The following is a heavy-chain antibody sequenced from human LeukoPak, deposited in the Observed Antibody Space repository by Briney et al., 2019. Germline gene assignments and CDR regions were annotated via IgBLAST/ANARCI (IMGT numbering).Heavy chain of an antibody. Sequence: PSETLSLTCTVSGGSISSYYWSWIRQPPVKGLEWIGYIYYSGSTNYNPSLESRVTISVDTSKNQFSLKLSSVTAADTAVYYCAIWAVAAYFYYYDMDVWGQGTTVTVSS. CDR2: IYYSGST. J-gene: IGHJ6*02. CDR1: GGSISSYY. V-gene: IGHV4-59*08. CDR3: AIWAVAAYFYYYDMDV. D-gene: IGHD6-19*01.